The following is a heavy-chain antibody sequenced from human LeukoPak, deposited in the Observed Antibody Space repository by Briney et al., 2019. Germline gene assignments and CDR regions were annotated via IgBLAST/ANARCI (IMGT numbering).Heavy chain of an antibody. Sequence: PSETLSLTCTVSGGSISSSSYYWGWIRQPPGKGLDWIGSIYYSGSTYYNPSLKSRVTISVDTSKYQFSLKLSSVTAADTAVYYCAAATMYYDILTGYYFYAFDIWGQGTMVTVSS. J-gene: IGHJ3*02. CDR3: AAATMYYDILTGYYFYAFDI. CDR2: IYYSGST. D-gene: IGHD3-9*01. V-gene: IGHV4-39*01. CDR1: GGSISSSSYY.